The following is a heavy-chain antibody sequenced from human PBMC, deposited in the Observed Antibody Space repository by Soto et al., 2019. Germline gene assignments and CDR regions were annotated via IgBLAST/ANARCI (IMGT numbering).Heavy chain of an antibody. J-gene: IGHJ4*02. CDR1: GYTFTSYD. D-gene: IGHD2-21*02. V-gene: IGHV1-8*01. CDR2: MNPNSGNT. Sequence: GASVKVSCKASGYTFTSYDINWVRQATGQGLEWMGRMNPNSGNTGYAQKFQGRVTMTRDTSTSTAYMELSSLRSEDTAVYYCARDYGGNSGYFDYWGQGTLGTVSS. CDR3: ARDYGGNSGYFDY.